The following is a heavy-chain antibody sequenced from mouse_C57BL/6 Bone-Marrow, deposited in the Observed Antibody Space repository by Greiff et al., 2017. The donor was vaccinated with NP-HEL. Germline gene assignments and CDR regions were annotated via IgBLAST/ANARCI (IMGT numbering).Heavy chain of an antibody. CDR3: ARYDYGSRGWYFDV. CDR1: GYTFTSYW. J-gene: IGHJ1*03. CDR2: IDPNSGGT. V-gene: IGHV1-72*01. Sequence: VQLQQPGADLVKPGASVKLSCKASGYTFTSYWMHWVKQRPGRGLEWIGRIDPNSGGTKFNEKFKTKATLTVTKPSSTAYMQLSSLTSEDAAVYYCARYDYGSRGWYFDVWGTGTTVTGSS. D-gene: IGHD1-1*01.